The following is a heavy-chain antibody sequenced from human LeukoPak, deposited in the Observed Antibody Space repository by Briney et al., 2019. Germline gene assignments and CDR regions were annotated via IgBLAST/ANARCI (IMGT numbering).Heavy chain of an antibody. Sequence: ASVKVSCKASGYTFTGYYMHWVRQAPGQGLEWMGWINPNSGGTNYAQKFQGRVTMTRDTSIGTAYMELSRLRSDDTAVYYCARDSRDGYNYVDYWGQGTLVTVSS. CDR2: INPNSGGT. CDR1: GYTFTGYY. V-gene: IGHV1-2*02. D-gene: IGHD5-24*01. CDR3: ARDSRDGYNYVDY. J-gene: IGHJ4*02.